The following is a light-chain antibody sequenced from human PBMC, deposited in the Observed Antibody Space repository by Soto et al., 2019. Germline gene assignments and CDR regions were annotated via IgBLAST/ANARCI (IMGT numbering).Light chain of an antibody. CDR1: QSISTW. CDR2: MAS. Sequence: DIQMTQSPSTLSASVGDRVTITCRASQSISTWLAWYQQKPGKAPNLLIYMASTLKSGVPSRFSGSGSGTEFTLTISSLQPDDFATYYCQKYNSYSRTFGQGTKV. J-gene: IGKJ1*01. V-gene: IGKV1-5*03. CDR3: QKYNSYSRT.